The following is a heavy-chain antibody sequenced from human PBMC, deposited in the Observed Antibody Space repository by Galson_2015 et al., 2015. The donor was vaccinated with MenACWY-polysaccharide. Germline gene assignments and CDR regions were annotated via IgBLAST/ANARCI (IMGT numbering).Heavy chain of an antibody. J-gene: IGHJ4*02. CDR1: GDSVSSTNW. Sequence: ETLSLTCAVSGDSVSSTNWWTWIRQPPGKGLEWIGEIYHTGSTNYNPSLKSRVTISIDKSKNQFSLRLISVTAADTAVYYCARDWGRNYWGQGTLVTVSP. CDR2: IYHTGST. CDR3: ARDWGRNY. V-gene: IGHV4-4*02. D-gene: IGHD3-16*01.